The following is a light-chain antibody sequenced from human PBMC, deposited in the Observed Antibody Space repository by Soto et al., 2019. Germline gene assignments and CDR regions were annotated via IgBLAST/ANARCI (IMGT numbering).Light chain of an antibody. CDR2: GAS. V-gene: IGKV1-9*01. Sequence: DIQLTQSPSFLSAPVGDRVTITCRTSQGISSYLAWYQQKPGKAPMLLIYGASTLQSGVPSRFSGSVSGTEFTLTISSLQPEDFATYYCQQLKSYPQTFGGGTKVDIK. CDR1: QGISSY. J-gene: IGKJ4*01. CDR3: QQLKSYPQT.